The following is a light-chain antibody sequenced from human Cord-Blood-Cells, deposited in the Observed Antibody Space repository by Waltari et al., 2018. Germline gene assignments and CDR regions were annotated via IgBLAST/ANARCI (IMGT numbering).Light chain of an antibody. CDR2: DAS. CDR1: QSVSSY. Sequence: EIVLTQSPATLSLSPGERATLSCRASQSVSSYLAWYQQKPGQSPRLLIYDASNRATGIPARFSGSGSGTVFTLTISRLEPEDFGVYYCQQRSNWPLTFGGGPKVEFK. V-gene: IGKV3-11*01. CDR3: QQRSNWPLT. J-gene: IGKJ4*01.